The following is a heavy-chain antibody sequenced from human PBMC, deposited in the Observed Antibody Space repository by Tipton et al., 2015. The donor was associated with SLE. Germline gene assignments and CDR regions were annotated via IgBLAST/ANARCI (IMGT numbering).Heavy chain of an antibody. CDR3: VKDRQWLRATIFDH. CDR1: GFTFPKYT. D-gene: IGHD6-19*01. J-gene: IGHJ5*02. Sequence: SLRLSCAASGFTFPKYTMTWVRQAPGQGLEWVSAISASGGNTYYADSVKGRFTISRDNSRNTLYLQMSSLRADDTAVYYCVKDRQWLRATIFDHWGQGTPVTVSS. V-gene: IGHV3-23*01. CDR2: ISASGGNT.